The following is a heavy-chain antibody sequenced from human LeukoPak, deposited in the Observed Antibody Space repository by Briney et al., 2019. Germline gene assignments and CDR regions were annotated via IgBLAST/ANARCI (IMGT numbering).Heavy chain of an antibody. CDR3: ARVLNYYDSSGYYSSY. D-gene: IGHD3-22*01. Sequence: PGRSLRLSCAASGFTFSYYTMHWVRQAPGKGLEWVAVISYDGSNEYYADSVKGRFTISRDNSKNTLYLQMNSLRVEDTAVYYCARVLNYYDSSGYYSSYWGQGTLVTVSS. V-gene: IGHV3-30-3*01. J-gene: IGHJ4*02. CDR1: GFTFSYYT. CDR2: ISYDGSNE.